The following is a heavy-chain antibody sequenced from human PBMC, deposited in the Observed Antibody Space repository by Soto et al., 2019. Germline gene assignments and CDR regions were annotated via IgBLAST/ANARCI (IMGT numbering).Heavy chain of an antibody. V-gene: IGHV4-31*03. CDR2: IYYSGST. D-gene: IGHD2-15*01. Sequence: QVQLQESGPGLVKPSQTLSLTCTVSGGSISSGGYYWSWIRRHPGKGLEWLGYIYYSGSTDYIPSLKSRVTITVDTSKNQLSLKLSSVTAADTAVYYCARVVVNGPWYFDLWGRGTLVTVSS. J-gene: IGHJ2*01. CDR3: ARVVVNGPWYFDL. CDR1: GGSISSGGYY.